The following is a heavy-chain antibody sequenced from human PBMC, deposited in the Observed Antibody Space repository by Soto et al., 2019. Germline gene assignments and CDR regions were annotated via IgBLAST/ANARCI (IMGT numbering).Heavy chain of an antibody. V-gene: IGHV4-39*01. CDR1: GGSISSSSYY. CDR2: IYYSGST. D-gene: IGHD2-2*01. Sequence: PSETLSLTCTVSGGSISSSSYYWGWIRQPPGKGLEWIGSIYYSGSTYYNPSLKSRVTISVDTSKNQFSLKLSSVTAADTAVYYCARFTEGYCSSTSCLRTGFDYWGQGTLVTVSS. J-gene: IGHJ4*02. CDR3: ARFTEGYCSSTSCLRTGFDY.